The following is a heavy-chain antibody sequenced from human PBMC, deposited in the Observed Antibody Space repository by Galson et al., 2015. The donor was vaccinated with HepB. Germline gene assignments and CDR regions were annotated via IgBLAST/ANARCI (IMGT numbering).Heavy chain of an antibody. V-gene: IGHV1-2*02. CDR3: ARDRYFDWLGGSYLFDY. J-gene: IGHJ4*02. CDR2: INPNSGGT. D-gene: IGHD3-9*01. CDR1: GYTFTGYY. Sequence: SVKVSCKASGYTFTGYYMHWVRQAPGQGLEWMGWINPNSGGTNYAQKFQGRVTMTRDTSISTAYMELSRLRSDDTAVYYCARDRYFDWLGGSYLFDYWGQGTLVTVSS.